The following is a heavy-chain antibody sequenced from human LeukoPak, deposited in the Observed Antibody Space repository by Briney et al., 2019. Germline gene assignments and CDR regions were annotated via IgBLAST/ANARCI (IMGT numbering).Heavy chain of an antibody. D-gene: IGHD3-16*01. CDR1: GGSISTYY. V-gene: IGHV4-59*08. J-gene: IGHJ4*02. Sequence: SETLSLTWTVSGGSISTYYWSWIRQPPGKGLEWIGYIDYSGSTSFNPSLKRRVTISLDTSNNQFSLNLFSVTAADTAVYYCARLNGGSWGQGTLVTVSS. CDR2: IDYSGST. CDR3: ARLNGGS.